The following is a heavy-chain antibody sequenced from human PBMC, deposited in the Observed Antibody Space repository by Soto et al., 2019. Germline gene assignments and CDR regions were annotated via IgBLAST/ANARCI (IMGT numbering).Heavy chain of an antibody. J-gene: IGHJ6*02. CDR1: GGTFSSYA. CDR3: ARRFGELLNYYYYGMDV. D-gene: IGHD3-10*01. Sequence: SVKVSCKASGGTFSSYAISWVRQAPGQGLEWMGGIIPIFGTANYAQKFQGRVTITADESTSTAYMELSSLRSEDTAVYYCARRFGELLNYYYYGMDVRGQGTTVTVSS. CDR2: IIPIFGTA. V-gene: IGHV1-69*13.